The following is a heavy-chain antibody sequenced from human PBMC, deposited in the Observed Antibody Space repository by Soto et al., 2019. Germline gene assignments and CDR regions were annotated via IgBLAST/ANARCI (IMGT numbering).Heavy chain of an antibody. CDR1: GFTFNNYA. V-gene: IGHV3-9*01. CDR3: AKDHDEDFGYDLDYFNS. J-gene: IGHJ4*02. CDR2: ISWEGGSI. Sequence: EVQLVESGGALVQPGRSLRLSCSASGFTFNNYAMHWVRQAPGKGLEWVSGISWEGGSIGYADSVEGRFTISRDNAKNPLYLEMNSLRSEDTALYYCAKDHDEDFGYDLDYFNSWGQGTLVTVPS. D-gene: IGHD3-3*01.